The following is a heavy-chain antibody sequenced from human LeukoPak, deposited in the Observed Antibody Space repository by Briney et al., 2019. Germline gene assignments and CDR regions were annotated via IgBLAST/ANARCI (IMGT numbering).Heavy chain of an antibody. D-gene: IGHD3-3*01. CDR1: GFTFSSYS. V-gene: IGHV3-21*01. Sequence: GGSLRLSCAASGFTFSSYSMNWVRQAPGKGLEWVSSISSSSSYIYYADSVKGRFTISRDNAKNSLYLQMNSLRAEDTAVYYCARSGLRLLEWLPAQAYYGMDVWGQGTTVTVSS. J-gene: IGHJ6*02. CDR3: ARSGLRLLEWLPAQAYYGMDV. CDR2: ISSSSSYI.